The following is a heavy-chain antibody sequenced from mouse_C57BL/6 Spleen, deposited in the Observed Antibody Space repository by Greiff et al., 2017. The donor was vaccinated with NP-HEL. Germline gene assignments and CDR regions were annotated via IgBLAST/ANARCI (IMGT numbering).Heavy chain of an antibody. D-gene: IGHD2-2*01. V-gene: IGHV1-26*01. J-gene: IGHJ2*01. Sequence: EVQLQESGPELVKPGASVKISCKASGYTFTDYYMNWVKQSHGKSLEWIGDINPNNGGTSYNQKFKGKATLTVDKSSSTAYMELRSLTSEDSAVYYCARERGLSFDYWGQGTTRTVSS. CDR3: ARERGLSFDY. CDR2: INPNNGGT. CDR1: GYTFTDYY.